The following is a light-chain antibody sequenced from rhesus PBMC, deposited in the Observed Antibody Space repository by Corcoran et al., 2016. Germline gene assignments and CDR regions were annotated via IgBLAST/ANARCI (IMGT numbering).Light chain of an antibody. V-gene: IGLV2-11*01. CDR2: KGN. CDR3: SSYEASDTYI. Sequence: QSGPIQSPSVFGSLGQSVTTSCTGTNSDIGRYNYVSWYRQQPGTTTKIMMFKGNMRPSGVSDRCSGSKSGNTAFLTISGLQAEDEADYYCSSYEASDTYIFGAGTRLTVL. J-gene: IGLJ1*01. CDR1: NSDIGRYNY.